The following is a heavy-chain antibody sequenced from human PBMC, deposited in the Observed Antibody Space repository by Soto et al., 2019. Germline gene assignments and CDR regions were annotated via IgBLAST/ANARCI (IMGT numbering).Heavy chain of an antibody. J-gene: IGHJ3*02. CDR3: ARALMGSFDAFDI. Sequence: QVQLQESGPGLVKPSETLSLTCSVSGGSISTYYWSWIRQAPGKRLEWLGYIFHSGATNYNPSLESRVTISVDTSKSQLSLRLTSVTAADTGVYYCARALMGSFDAFDIWGQATTVTVSS. D-gene: IGHD3-16*01. CDR2: IFHSGAT. V-gene: IGHV4-59*01. CDR1: GGSISTYY.